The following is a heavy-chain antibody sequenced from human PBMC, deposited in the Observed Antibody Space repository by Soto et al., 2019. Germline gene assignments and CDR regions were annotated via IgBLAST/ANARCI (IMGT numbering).Heavy chain of an antibody. V-gene: IGHV4-59*01. CDR3: ARDPMVRGVDPYYYYYGMDV. D-gene: IGHD3-10*01. CDR1: GGSISSYY. CDR2: IYYSGST. J-gene: IGHJ6*02. Sequence: SETLSLTCTVSGGSISSYYWSWIRQPPGKGLEWIGYIYYSGSTNYNPSLKSRVTISVDTSKNQFSLKLSSVTAADTAVYYCARDPMVRGVDPYYYYYGMDVWGQGTTVTVSS.